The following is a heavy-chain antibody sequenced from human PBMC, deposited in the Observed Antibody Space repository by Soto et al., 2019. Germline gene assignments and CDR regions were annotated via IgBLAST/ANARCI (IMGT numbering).Heavy chain of an antibody. CDR2: IYYSGST. D-gene: IGHD1-26*01. CDR3: APSPPRGRGAEPARFPP. J-gene: IGHJ5*02. V-gene: IGHV4-39*01. CDR1: GGSISSSSYY. Sequence: QLQLQESGPGLVKPSETLSLTCTVSGGSISSSSYYWGWIRQPPGKGLEWIGSIYYSGSTYYNPSLKSRVPIPGDTSKNTFPLRRTSGPAADRGVFFCAPSPPRGRGAEPARFPPGGQ.